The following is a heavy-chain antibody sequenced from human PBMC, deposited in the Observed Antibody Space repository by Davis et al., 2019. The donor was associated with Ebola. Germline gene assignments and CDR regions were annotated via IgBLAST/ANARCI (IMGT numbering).Heavy chain of an antibody. V-gene: IGHV1-2*04. CDR3: ARDHGVGADYYYGMDV. Sequence: ASVKVSCKASGYTFTGYYMHWVRQAPGQGLEWMGWINPNSGGTNYAQKFQGWVTMTRDTSISTAYMELSRLRSEDTAVYYCARDHGVGADYYYGMDVWGQGTTVTVSS. D-gene: IGHD1-26*01. J-gene: IGHJ6*02. CDR1: GYTFTGYY. CDR2: INPNSGGT.